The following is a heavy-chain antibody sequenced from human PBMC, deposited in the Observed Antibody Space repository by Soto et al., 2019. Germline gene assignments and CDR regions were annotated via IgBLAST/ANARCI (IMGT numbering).Heavy chain of an antibody. D-gene: IGHD5-12*01. J-gene: IGHJ4*02. CDR2: IVPTVDTS. CDR3: VRVVAIPGYPDN. CDR1: GATFSSYA. Sequence: QVQLVQSGAEVRQPASSVKVSCKTSGATFSSYAITWVRQAPGQGLEWMGGIVPTVDTSTYAQKFQGRVTNTADKFTNTVYMELSCLRSDDTAVYYCVRVVAIPGYPDNWGQGTLVTVSS. V-gene: IGHV1-69*14.